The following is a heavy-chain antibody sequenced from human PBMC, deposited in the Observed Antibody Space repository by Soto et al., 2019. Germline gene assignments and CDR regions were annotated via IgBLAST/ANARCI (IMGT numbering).Heavy chain of an antibody. D-gene: IGHD3-3*01. Sequence: QITLNESGPTQVKPRQTLTLTCTFSGFSLTSSGVDVGWIRQSPGKAPQWLALIYWDDDKRYSPSLKSRLTITKHTSKNQVVLTLADLDPADTATYSCAHRVLRTVFGLVTTTAIYFDFWGQGTPVAVSS. J-gene: IGHJ4*02. CDR2: IYWDDDK. V-gene: IGHV2-5*02. CDR1: GFSLTSSGVD. CDR3: AHRVLRTVFGLVTTTAIYFDF.